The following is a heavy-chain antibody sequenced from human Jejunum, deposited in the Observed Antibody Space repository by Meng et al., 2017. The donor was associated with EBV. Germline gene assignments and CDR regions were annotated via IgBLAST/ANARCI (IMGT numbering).Heavy chain of an antibody. CDR1: GGLVSSGWYY. CDR3: ARDQNGSYFAY. V-gene: IGHV4-61*01. CDR2: IYNSESN. J-gene: IGHJ4*02. D-gene: IGHD1-26*01. Sequence: QVPLQGSGPGLVKPSETLSLTCTVSGGLVSSGWYYWGWIRAPPGEGLEWIGYIYNSESNNYQSSPKSRVTISADTSKNQFSLRLSSVTAADTAVYYCARDQNGSYFAYWGQGTLVTVSS.